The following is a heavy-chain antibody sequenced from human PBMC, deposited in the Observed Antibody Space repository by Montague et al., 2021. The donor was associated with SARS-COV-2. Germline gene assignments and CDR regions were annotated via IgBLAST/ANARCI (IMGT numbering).Heavy chain of an antibody. CDR1: GFTFSSYE. D-gene: IGHD6-6*01. V-gene: IGHV3-48*03. CDR3: ARDAEILEYSSLGSFDY. CDR2: ISSSGSTI. Sequence: SLRLSCAASGFTFSSYEMNWVRQAPGKGLEWVSYISSSGSTIYYADSVKGRFTISRDNAKNSLYLQMNSLRAEDTAVYYCARDAEILEYSSLGSFDYWGHGTLVTVSS. J-gene: IGHJ4*01.